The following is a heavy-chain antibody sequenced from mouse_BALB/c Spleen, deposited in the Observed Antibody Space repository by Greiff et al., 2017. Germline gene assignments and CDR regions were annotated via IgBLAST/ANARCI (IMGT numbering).Heavy chain of an antibody. CDR1: GYTFTSYY. V-gene: IGHV1S81*02. J-gene: IGHJ3*01. CDR2: INPSNGGT. CDR3: TRWGGNLAY. D-gene: IGHD1-1*02. Sequence: QVQLQQSGAELVKPGASVKLSCKASGYTFTSYYMYWVKQRPGQGLEWIGEINPSNGGTNFNEKFKSKATLTVDKSSSTAYMQLSSLTSEDSAAYYCTRWGGNLAYWGQGTLVTVSA.